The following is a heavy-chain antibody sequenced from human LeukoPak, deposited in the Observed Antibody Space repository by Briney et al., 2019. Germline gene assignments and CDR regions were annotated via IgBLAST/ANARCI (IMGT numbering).Heavy chain of an antibody. D-gene: IGHD5-18*01. Sequence: SETLSLTCTVSGGSINTYYWSWIRQPAGKGLEWIGRIYSSGSTNYNPSLKSRVTISVDTSKNQFSLKLNSVTAADTAVYYCARPDQRGYTYGYSAFDIWGQGTMVTVSS. CDR3: ARPDQRGYTYGYSAFDI. J-gene: IGHJ3*02. V-gene: IGHV4-4*07. CDR1: GGSINTYY. CDR2: IYSSGST.